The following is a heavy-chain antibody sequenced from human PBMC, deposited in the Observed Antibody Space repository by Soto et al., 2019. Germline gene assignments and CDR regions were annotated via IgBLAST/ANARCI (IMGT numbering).Heavy chain of an antibody. CDR1: ESSFW. Sequence: GATLLISCQSTESSFWIASVRQLPGKGLEWMGIIYPGDSDTRYSPSFQGQVTISADKSISTAYLQWSSLRAEDTAVYYCAKDSSYRAYDFDDGGQGTLGT. D-gene: IGHD6-19*01. J-gene: IGHJ4*02. CDR3: AKDSSYRAYDFDD. CDR2: IYPGDSDT. V-gene: IGHV5-51*01.